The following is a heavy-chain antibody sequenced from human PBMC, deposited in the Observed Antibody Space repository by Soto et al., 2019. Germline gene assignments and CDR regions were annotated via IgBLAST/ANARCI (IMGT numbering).Heavy chain of an antibody. Sequence: QVQLQQWGAGLLKPSETLSLTCAVYGGSFSGYYWSWIRQPPGKGLEWIGEINHSGSTNYNPSLKSRVTISVDTSKNQFSLKLSSLTAADTAVYYCARVSVLLWFGGIDYWGQGTLVTVSS. CDR1: GGSFSGYY. J-gene: IGHJ4*02. D-gene: IGHD3-10*01. CDR2: INHSGST. V-gene: IGHV4-34*01. CDR3: ARVSVLLWFGGIDY.